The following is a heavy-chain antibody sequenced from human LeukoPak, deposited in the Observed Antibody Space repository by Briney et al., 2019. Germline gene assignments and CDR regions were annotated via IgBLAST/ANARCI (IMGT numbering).Heavy chain of an antibody. J-gene: IGHJ4*02. Sequence: GGSLRLSCAASGLAFSSYAMNWVRHPPGKGLEGVSTISVASITFYTDSVKGRFTISRDNSRNTVYLQMTSLRADDTAVYYCADYGVSGVRNNFYWGQGTLVTVSS. V-gene: IGHV3-23*01. CDR3: ADYGVSGVRNNFY. CDR2: ISVASIT. CDR1: GLAFSSYA. D-gene: IGHD3-3*01.